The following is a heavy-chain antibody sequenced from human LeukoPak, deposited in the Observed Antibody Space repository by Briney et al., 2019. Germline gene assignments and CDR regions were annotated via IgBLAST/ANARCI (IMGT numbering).Heavy chain of an antibody. V-gene: IGHV6-1*01. CDR1: GDSVSSEDAA. CDR3: ARASNRAFDA. CDR2: TYYRSKWGS. D-gene: IGHD1-14*01. J-gene: IGHJ3*01. Sequence: QTLSLTCAISGDSVSSEDAAWNWIRQSPSRGLEWLGRTYYRSKWGSDYAVSVKSRVTVNPDPSKNQFSLQLNSVTPEDTAVYFCARASNRAFDAWGQGTVVIVSS.